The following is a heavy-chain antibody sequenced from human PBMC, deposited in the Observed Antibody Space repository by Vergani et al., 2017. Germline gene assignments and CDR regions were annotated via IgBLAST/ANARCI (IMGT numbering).Heavy chain of an antibody. V-gene: IGHV3-73*02. CDR2: IRDKAYNYAT. CDR1: GLTFSDSA. D-gene: IGHD3-16*01. J-gene: IGHJ6*04. Sequence: EVHLVQSGGGLVQPGESLKLSCATSGLTFSDSAIHWVRQTSGQGLEWIGRIRDKAYNYATVYAVSVKGRFTISKDDAKKTAYLQMNGLTTEDTAVYYCVYVFRAGYDSGNVWGKGPSVTVSS. CDR3: VYVFRAGYDSGNV.